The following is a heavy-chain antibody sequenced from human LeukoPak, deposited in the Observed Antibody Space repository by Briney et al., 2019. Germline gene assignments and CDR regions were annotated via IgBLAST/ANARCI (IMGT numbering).Heavy chain of an antibody. D-gene: IGHD4-23*01. CDR3: ARDDYGGNDY. Sequence: GGSLRLSCAASGFTFSSYSMNWVRQAPGKGLEWVSSISSSSRYIYYADSMKGRFTISRDNAKNSLYLQMNSLRAEDTAVYYCARDDYGGNDYWGQGTLVTVSS. CDR2: ISSSSRYI. J-gene: IGHJ4*02. V-gene: IGHV3-21*01. CDR1: GFTFSSYS.